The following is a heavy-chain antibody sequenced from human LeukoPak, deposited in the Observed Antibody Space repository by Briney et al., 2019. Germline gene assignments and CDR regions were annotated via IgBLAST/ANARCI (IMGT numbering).Heavy chain of an antibody. Sequence: PSETLSLTCTVSGGSISSYYWSWIRQPAGKGLEWIGRIYTSGSTNYNPSLKSRITMSVDTSKNQFSLNLSSVTAADTAVYYCATTENSSGWFGYWGQGTLVTVSS. D-gene: IGHD6-19*01. CDR3: ATTENSSGWFGY. V-gene: IGHV4-4*07. CDR2: IYTSGST. J-gene: IGHJ4*02. CDR1: GGSISSYY.